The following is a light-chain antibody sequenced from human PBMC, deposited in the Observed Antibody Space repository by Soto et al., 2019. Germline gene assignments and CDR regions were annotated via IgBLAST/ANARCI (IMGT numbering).Light chain of an antibody. CDR1: SSDVGGYNY. CDR3: SSYTSSSTPVV. J-gene: IGLJ2*01. CDR2: DVS. V-gene: IGLV2-14*01. Sequence: QSVLTQPASVSGSPGQSITISCTGTSSDVGGYNYVSWYQQHPGKAPKLMIYDVSNRPSGVSNRFSGSTSGNTASLTISGLQAEDEADYYCSSYTSSSTPVVFGGGTKLTVL.